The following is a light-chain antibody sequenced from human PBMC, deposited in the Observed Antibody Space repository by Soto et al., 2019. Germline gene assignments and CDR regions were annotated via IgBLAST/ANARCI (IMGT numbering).Light chain of an antibody. Sequence: EIVLTQSPGTLSLSPGERATLSCRASQSVSSYLAWYQQKPGQAPRLLIYGVSGRATGIPDRFSGSGSGTDFTLTISRLEPEDFAVFYCQQYGSSLPWTFGQGTKVEIK. CDR2: GVS. V-gene: IGKV3-20*01. J-gene: IGKJ1*01. CDR1: QSVSSY. CDR3: QQYGSSLPWT.